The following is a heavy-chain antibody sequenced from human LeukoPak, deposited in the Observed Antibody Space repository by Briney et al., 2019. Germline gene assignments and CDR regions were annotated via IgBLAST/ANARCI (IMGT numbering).Heavy chain of an antibody. CDR3: ARVFTSGEVVVTATQGDYYYYYMDV. J-gene: IGHJ6*03. V-gene: IGHV1-18*01. Sequence: GASVKVSCKASGYTFTSYGISWVRQAPGQGLEWMGWISAYNGNTNYAQKLQGRVTMTTDTSTSTAYMELRSLRSDDTAVYYCARVFTSGEVVVTATQGDYYYYYMDVWGEGTTVTVSS. CDR2: ISAYNGNT. CDR1: GYTFTSYG. D-gene: IGHD2-21*02.